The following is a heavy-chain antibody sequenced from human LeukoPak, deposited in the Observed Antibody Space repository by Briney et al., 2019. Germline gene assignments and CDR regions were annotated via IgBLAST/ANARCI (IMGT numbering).Heavy chain of an antibody. Sequence: GGSLRLSCAASGFTFSSYAMSWVRQAPGKGLEWVSAISGSGGSTYYADSVKGRFTISRDNSKNTLYLQMNSLRAEDTAVYYCAKDHFPLIAAFGMDVWGQGTTVTVSS. CDR3: AKDHFPLIAAFGMDV. J-gene: IGHJ6*02. D-gene: IGHD6-6*01. V-gene: IGHV3-23*01. CDR2: ISGSGGST. CDR1: GFTFSSYA.